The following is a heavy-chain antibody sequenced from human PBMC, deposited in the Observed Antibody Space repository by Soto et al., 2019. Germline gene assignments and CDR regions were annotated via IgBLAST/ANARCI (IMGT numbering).Heavy chain of an antibody. D-gene: IGHD4-17*01. J-gene: IGHJ2*01. CDR1: GFTFSSYS. CDR3: ARDKEAVTSNWYFDL. Sequence: EVQLVESGGGLVQPGGSLRLSCAASGFTFSSYSMNWVRQAPGKGLEWVSYISSSSSTIYYADSVKGRFTISRDNAKNSRYLQMNSLRDEDTAVYYCARDKEAVTSNWYFDLWGRGTLVTVSS. CDR2: ISSSSSTI. V-gene: IGHV3-48*02.